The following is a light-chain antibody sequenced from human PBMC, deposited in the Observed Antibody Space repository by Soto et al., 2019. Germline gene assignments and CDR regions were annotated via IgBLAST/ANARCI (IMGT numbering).Light chain of an antibody. Sequence: EIVFTQSPATLSLSPGERATLSCRASQSVSSYLAWYQQKPGQAPRLLIYDASNRATGIPARFSGSGSGTDFTLTISXLEPEDFAVYYCQQRSNWPPWTFGQGTKVDIK. CDR2: DAS. J-gene: IGKJ1*01. V-gene: IGKV3-11*01. CDR3: QQRSNWPPWT. CDR1: QSVSSY.